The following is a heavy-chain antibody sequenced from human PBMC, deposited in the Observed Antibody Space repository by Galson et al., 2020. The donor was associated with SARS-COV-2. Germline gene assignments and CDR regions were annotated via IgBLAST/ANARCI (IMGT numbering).Heavy chain of an antibody. J-gene: IGHJ3*02. CDR2: IFSNDEK. D-gene: IGHD3-22*01. CDR3: ARNRELLNYDDSNGFDAFDI. V-gene: IGHV2-26*01. Sequence: SGPTLVKPTETLTLTCTVSGFSLSNAQMGVSWIRQPPGKALEWLAHIFSNDEKSYSTSLQNRLTISKDTSKSQVVLTLTNMDPVDTATYYCARNRELLNYDDSNGFDAFDIWGQGTMVTVSS. CDR1: GFSLSNAQMG.